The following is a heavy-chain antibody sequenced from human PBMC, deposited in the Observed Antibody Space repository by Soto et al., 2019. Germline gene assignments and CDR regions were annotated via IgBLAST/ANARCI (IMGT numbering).Heavy chain of an antibody. Sequence: SETLSLTCAVSGGSISSAGFSWNWIRRPPGKGLEWVGYVYHSGTTSYNPSLKSRVTILLDRSKNQFSLTLNSVTAADTAVYYCARDWGYCSSSSCRDPAFDVWGQGTVVTVSS. CDR1: GGSISSAGFS. D-gene: IGHD2-2*01. CDR2: VYHSGTT. V-gene: IGHV4-30-2*01. CDR3: ARDWGYCSSSSCRDPAFDV. J-gene: IGHJ3*01.